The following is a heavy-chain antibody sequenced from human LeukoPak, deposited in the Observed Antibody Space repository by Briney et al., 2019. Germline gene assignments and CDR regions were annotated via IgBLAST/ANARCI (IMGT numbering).Heavy chain of an antibody. CDR2: IYPVHSDT. D-gene: IGHD4-17*01. CDR3: ARLGGNDYGDPIAY. CDR1: GYRFTSYW. V-gene: IGHV5-51*01. J-gene: IGHJ4*02. Sequence: GQSLNISCQASGYRFTSYWIGWARQVTGKGLDWIGIIYPVHSDTRSSPSFQGQVTTSADKSISTAYLQWSSLQASDTAMYCCARLGGNDYGDPIAYWSQGTLVTV.